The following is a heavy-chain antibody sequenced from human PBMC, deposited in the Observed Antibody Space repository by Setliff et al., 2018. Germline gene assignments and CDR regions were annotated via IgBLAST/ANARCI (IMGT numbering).Heavy chain of an antibody. D-gene: IGHD3-22*01. V-gene: IGHV4-4*08. CDR3: ARSHFVYSNGDGYYYDRNYYCYMDD. CDR1: GDSINHYY. CDR2: VSTTGST. Sequence: KPSEILSLTCTFSGDSINHYYWSWVRQPPGKGLEWIGYVSTTGSTNYNPSLKSRVTILVDTSKKQFSLNLSSVTAADTAVYYCARSHFVYSNGDGYYYDRNYYCYMDDWGKGTTVTVSS. J-gene: IGHJ6*03.